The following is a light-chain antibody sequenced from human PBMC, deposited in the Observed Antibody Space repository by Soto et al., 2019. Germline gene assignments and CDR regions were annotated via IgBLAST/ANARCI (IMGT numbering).Light chain of an antibody. CDR1: SSNIGSNY. CDR3: QSYDTSLRDWV. CDR2: GNS. Sequence: QSVLTQPPSASGTPGQRVTISCSGSSSNIGSNYVYWYQQLPGTAPKLLIYGNSNRPSGVPDRFSGSKSGTSASLAITGLQAEDEADYYCQSYDTSLRDWVFGGGTQLTVL. V-gene: IGLV1-40*01. J-gene: IGLJ3*02.